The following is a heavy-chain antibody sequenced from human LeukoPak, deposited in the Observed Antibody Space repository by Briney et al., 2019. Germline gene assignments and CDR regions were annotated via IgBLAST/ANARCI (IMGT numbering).Heavy chain of an antibody. J-gene: IGHJ4*02. CDR3: SGQMTSADY. Sequence: PVGSLRLSCAASGFTFSDAWMSWDRQAPGKGLEWVARFKSKVHGGTTDYAAPVNGRFTISMDDSENKLYLQMNSLKTEDTGVYFCSGQMTSADYWGQGTLVTVSS. V-gene: IGHV3-15*01. D-gene: IGHD5-24*01. CDR1: GFTFSDAW. CDR2: FKSKVHGGTT.